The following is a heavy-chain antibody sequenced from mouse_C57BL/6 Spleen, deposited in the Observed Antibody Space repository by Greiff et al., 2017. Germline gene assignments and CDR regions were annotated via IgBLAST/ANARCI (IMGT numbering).Heavy chain of an antibody. Sequence: EVHLVESGGGLVKPGGSLKLSCAASGFTFSSYAMSWVRQTPEKRLEWVATISDGGSYTYYPDNVKGRFTISRDNANNNLYLQMSHLKSEDTAMYYCARCPIDGYDDGPYFDYWGQGTTLTVSS. CDR1: GFTFSSYA. D-gene: IGHD2-2*01. CDR2: ISDGGSYT. CDR3: ARCPIDGYDDGPYFDY. V-gene: IGHV5-4*01. J-gene: IGHJ2*01.